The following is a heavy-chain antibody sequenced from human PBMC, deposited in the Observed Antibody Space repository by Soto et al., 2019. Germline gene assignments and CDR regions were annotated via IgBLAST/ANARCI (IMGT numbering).Heavy chain of an antibody. V-gene: IGHV3-33*01. Sequence: GGSLRLSCAASGFTFSNYGMHWARQAPGKGLQWVAAILYDGSNKYYADSVKGRFTISRDNSKNMLYLQMNSLRAEDTAVYYCAGGTYYFDYSGQGTVVTVSS. J-gene: IGHJ4*02. CDR2: ILYDGSNK. CDR3: AGGTYYFDY. D-gene: IGHD1-26*01. CDR1: GFTFSNYG.